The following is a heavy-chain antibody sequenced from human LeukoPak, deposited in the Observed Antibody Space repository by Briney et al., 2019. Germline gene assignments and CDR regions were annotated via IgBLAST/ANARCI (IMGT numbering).Heavy chain of an antibody. CDR3: ARGLDYGDYFDY. Sequence: GGSLRLSCVASGFTVSTNYMSWVRQAPGKGLEWVSLTYTGDSTYYAASVKGRFTISRDNSKNTLYLQMNSLRVEDTAVYYCARGLDYGDYFDYWGQGTLVTVSS. J-gene: IGHJ4*02. D-gene: IGHD4-17*01. CDR1: GFTVSTNY. V-gene: IGHV3-66*01. CDR2: TYTGDST.